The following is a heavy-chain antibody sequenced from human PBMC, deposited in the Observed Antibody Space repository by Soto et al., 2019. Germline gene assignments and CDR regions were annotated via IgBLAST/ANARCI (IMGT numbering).Heavy chain of an antibody. CDR3: ARVRYSSGWYGDAFDI. CDR2: INPNSGGT. Sequence: ASVKVSCKASGYTFTGYYIHWVRQAPGQGLEWMGWINPNSGGTNYAQKFQGRVTMTRDTSISTAYMELSRLRSDDTAVYYCARVRYSSGWYGDAFDIWGQGTMVTVSS. CDR1: GYTFTGYY. D-gene: IGHD6-19*01. V-gene: IGHV1-2*02. J-gene: IGHJ3*02.